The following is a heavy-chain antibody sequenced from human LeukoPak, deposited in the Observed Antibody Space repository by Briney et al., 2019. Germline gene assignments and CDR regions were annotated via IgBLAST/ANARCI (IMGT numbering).Heavy chain of an antibody. J-gene: IGHJ4*02. CDR1: GYTFTGYY. CDR3: ARDRGYDILTGYYNSFDY. Sequence: ASVKVSCKASGYTFTGYYMHWVRQAPGQGLEWMGWISAYNGNTNYAQKLQGRVTMTTDTSTSTAYMELRSLRSDDTAVYYCARDRGYDILTGYYNSFDYWGQGTLVTVSS. D-gene: IGHD3-9*01. CDR2: ISAYNGNT. V-gene: IGHV1-18*04.